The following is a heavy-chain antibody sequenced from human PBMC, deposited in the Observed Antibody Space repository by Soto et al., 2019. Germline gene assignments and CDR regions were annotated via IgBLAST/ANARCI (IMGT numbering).Heavy chain of an antibody. CDR3: ARVGPWVPYYYDSSPYTFEDWFDP. Sequence: SETLSLTCAVFGYSISSGYYWGWLRQPPGXGLEWIGGIYHGGSTYYNPSLNSRVTLSIDMTNNHVSLILNSVTAADTAVYYCARVGPWVPYYYDSSPYTFEDWFDPWGQGTLVTVSS. D-gene: IGHD3-22*01. V-gene: IGHV4-38-2*01. J-gene: IGHJ5*02. CDR2: IYHGGST. CDR1: GYSISSGYY.